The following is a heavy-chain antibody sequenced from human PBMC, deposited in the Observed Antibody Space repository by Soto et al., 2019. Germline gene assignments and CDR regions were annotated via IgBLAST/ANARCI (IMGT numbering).Heavy chain of an antibody. J-gene: IGHJ4*02. CDR2: ISAYNGNT. D-gene: IGHD3-9*01. CDR1: GYTFTSYG. CDR3: ARTYYDILTGYYKGLGTYDY. Sequence: QVQLVQSGAEVKKPGASVKVSCKASGYTFTSYGISWVRQAPGQGLEWMGWISAYNGNTNYAQKLQGRVTMTTDTSTSTAYMELRSLRSDDTAVYYCARTYYDILTGYYKGLGTYDYWGQGTLVTVSS. V-gene: IGHV1-18*01.